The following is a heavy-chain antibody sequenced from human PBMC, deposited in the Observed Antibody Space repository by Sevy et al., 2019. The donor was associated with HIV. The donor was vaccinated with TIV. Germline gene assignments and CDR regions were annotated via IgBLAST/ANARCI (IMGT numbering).Heavy chain of an antibody. CDR2: ISFSSNYT. CDR1: GFTFSDYY. J-gene: IGHJ6*02. D-gene: IGHD6-19*01. V-gene: IGHV3-11*05. CDR3: AKVLARGVAVAGSAWGMDV. Sequence: GGSLRLSCSASGFTFSDYYMNWIRQAPGKGLEWISYISFSSNYTMYADSVTGRFTISRDNAKNSLYLQMNSLRAEDTAVYYCAKVLARGVAVAGSAWGMDVWGQGTTVTVSS.